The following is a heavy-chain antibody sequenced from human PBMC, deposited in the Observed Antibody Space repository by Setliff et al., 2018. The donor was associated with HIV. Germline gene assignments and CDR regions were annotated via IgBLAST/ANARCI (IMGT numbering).Heavy chain of an antibody. J-gene: IGHJ3*02. Sequence: SETLSLTCTVSGGSISSGNYYWNWTRQPAGKGLEWIGRIYISGSTNYNPSLESRVTISLDTSKNQFSLKLRSVTAADTAVYYCAREDYYDSSGDAFDIWGQGTMVTVSS. CDR3: AREDYYDSSGDAFDI. CDR1: GGSISSGNYY. D-gene: IGHD3-22*01. CDR2: IYISGST. V-gene: IGHV4-61*02.